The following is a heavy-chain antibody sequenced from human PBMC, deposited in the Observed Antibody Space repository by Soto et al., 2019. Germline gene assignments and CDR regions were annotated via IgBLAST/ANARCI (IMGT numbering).Heavy chain of an antibody. D-gene: IGHD6-13*01. CDR1: GGSISSGGYS. Sequence: SETLSLTCAVSGGSISSGGYSWSWIRQPPGKGLEWIGYIYHSGSTYYNPSLKSRVTISVDRSKNQFSLKLSSVPAADTAVYYCARVGSSWYFDWFDPW. J-gene: IGHJ5*02. CDR2: IYHSGST. CDR3: ARVGSSWYFDWFDP. V-gene: IGHV4-30-2*01.